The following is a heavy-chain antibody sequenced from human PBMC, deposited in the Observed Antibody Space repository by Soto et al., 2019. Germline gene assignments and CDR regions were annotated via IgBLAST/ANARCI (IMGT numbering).Heavy chain of an antibody. CDR3: ARGGGVGVAGSAAFDM. J-gene: IGHJ3*02. V-gene: IGHV1-2*02. CDR1: GYPVTAYY. D-gene: IGHD3-3*01. Sequence: QLHLVQSGAVVKKPGASVTVSCSASGYPVTAYYMHWVRQAPGRGLEWMGGINPATGAAKYTQTFQGRVPMTRDPSTSTVFMELSGLTSEDTAGFYCARGGGVGVAGSAAFDMWGQGTLVTVSS. CDR2: INPATGAA.